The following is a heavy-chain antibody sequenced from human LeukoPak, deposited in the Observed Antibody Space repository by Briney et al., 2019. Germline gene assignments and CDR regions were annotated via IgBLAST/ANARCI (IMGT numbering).Heavy chain of an antibody. V-gene: IGHV3-9*01. CDR2: ISWNSGSI. J-gene: IGHJ4*02. CDR3: ARRGDGGRSFDY. Sequence: PGRSLRLSCAASGFTFDDYAMHWVRQAPGKGLEWVSGISWNSGSIGYADSVKGRFTISRDNSKNTLYLQVNSLRAEDTAVYYCARRGDGGRSFDYWGQGTLVTVSS. D-gene: IGHD4-23*01. CDR1: GFTFDDYA.